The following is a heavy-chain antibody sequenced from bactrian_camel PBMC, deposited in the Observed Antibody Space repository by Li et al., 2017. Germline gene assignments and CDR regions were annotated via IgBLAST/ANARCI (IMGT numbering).Heavy chain of an antibody. CDR2: VDADGTV. D-gene: IGHD4*01. Sequence: VQLVESGGGSVEAGGSLRLSCAASEFAFSSNCIGWFRQAPGKQREGVAVVDADGTVTYAESVKGRFTISHAKNTLYLQMNSLKPEDTAVYYCATDWGISTMWYSWGQGTQVTVS. V-gene: IGHV3S53*01. CDR1: EFAFSSNC. J-gene: IGHJ6*01. CDR3: ATDWGISTMWYS.